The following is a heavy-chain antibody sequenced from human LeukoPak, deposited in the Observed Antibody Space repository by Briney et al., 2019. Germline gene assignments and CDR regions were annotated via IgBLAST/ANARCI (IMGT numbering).Heavy chain of an antibody. CDR3: ARDDSSSPNSY. D-gene: IGHD6-6*01. J-gene: IGHJ4*02. Sequence: ASVKVSCKASGYTFTGYYMHWVRQAPGQGLGWMGWINPNSDGTNYAQKFQGRVTMTRDTSISTAYMELSRLRSDDTAVYYCARDDSSSPNSYWGQGTLVTVSS. CDR2: INPNSDGT. V-gene: IGHV1-2*02. CDR1: GYTFTGYY.